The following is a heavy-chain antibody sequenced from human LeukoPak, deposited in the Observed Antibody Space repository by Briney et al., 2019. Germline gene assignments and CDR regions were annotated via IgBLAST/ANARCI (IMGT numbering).Heavy chain of an antibody. J-gene: IGHJ4*02. CDR1: GGSISSYY. D-gene: IGHD1-14*01. Sequence: SETLSLTCTVSGGSISSYYWSWIRQPPGKGLEWIGYIYYSGSTNYNPSLKSRVTISVDTSKNQFSLQLSSVTAADTAVYYCARARTGYLDYWGQGTLVTVSS. CDR3: ARARTGYLDY. V-gene: IGHV4-59*01. CDR2: IYYSGST.